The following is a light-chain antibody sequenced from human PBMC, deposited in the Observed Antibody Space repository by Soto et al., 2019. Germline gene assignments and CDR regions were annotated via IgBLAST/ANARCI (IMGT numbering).Light chain of an antibody. J-gene: IGLJ2*01. CDR1: SSDVGRYNH. Sequence: QSALTQPPSASGSPGQSVTISCTGTSSDVGRYNHVSWYQQHPGKAPKLMFYEVNKRPSGVPDRFSGSKSGNTASLTVSGLQAEDEADYYCQSYDSNTVIFGGGTKLTVL. CDR3: QSYDSNTVI. CDR2: EVN. V-gene: IGLV2-8*01.